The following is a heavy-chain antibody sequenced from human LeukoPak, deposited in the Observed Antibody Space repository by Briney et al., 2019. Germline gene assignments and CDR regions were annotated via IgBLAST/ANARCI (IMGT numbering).Heavy chain of an antibody. CDR2: INSGGSGT. V-gene: IGHV3-74*01. Sequence: PGGSLRLSCAASGFPFISYWMHWVRQAPGKGLVWVSRINSGGSGTSYADSVEGRFTISRDNAKNTLYLQMNSPRAEDTAVYYCASSLGPLTDYWGQGTLVTVSS. CDR1: GFPFISYW. CDR3: ASSLGPLTDY. J-gene: IGHJ4*02. D-gene: IGHD7-27*01.